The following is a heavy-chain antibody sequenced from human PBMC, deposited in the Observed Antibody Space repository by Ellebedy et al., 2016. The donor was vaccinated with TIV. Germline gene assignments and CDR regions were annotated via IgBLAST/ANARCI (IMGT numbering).Heavy chain of an antibody. CDR3: AKGRPTTSYYDD. D-gene: IGHD1-26*01. CDR2: ISGSGVST. J-gene: IGHJ4*02. Sequence: GGSLRLXXAASGFTFSNYAMSWVRQAPGKGLEWVSAISGSGVSTHYADSVKGRFTISRDNSKNTLYLQMSSLRAEDTALYYCAKGRPTTSYYDDWGQGTLVTVSS. CDR1: GFTFSNYA. V-gene: IGHV3-23*01.